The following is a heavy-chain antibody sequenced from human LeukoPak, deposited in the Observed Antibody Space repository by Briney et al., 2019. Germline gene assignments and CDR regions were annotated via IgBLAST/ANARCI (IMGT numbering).Heavy chain of an antibody. CDR1: GFTFSSYA. V-gene: IGHV3-21*01. CDR2: ISSSSSYI. Sequence: GGSLRLSCAASGFTFSSYAIHWVRQAPGKGLEWVSSISSSSSYIYYADSVKGRFTISRDNAKNSLYLQMNSLRAEDTAVYYCARSSSPYYYYYYMDVWGKGTTVTVSS. J-gene: IGHJ6*03. D-gene: IGHD6-6*01. CDR3: ARSSSPYYYYYYMDV.